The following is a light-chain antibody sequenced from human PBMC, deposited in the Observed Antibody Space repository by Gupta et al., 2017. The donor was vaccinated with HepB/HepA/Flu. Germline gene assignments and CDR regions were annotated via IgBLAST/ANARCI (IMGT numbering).Light chain of an antibody. V-gene: IGKV2-30*01. CDR3: VQGTHWPT. Sequence: DVVLTQSLFSLPVTLGQPASISCRSSQSLVFSDGNTFLHWFQQRPGQSPRRLLYQVSKRDSGVPERFSGSGSGTDFTLRISRVEAEDVAIYYCVQGTHWPTFGGGTKVEIK. CDR2: QVS. CDR1: QSLVFSDGNTF. J-gene: IGKJ4*01.